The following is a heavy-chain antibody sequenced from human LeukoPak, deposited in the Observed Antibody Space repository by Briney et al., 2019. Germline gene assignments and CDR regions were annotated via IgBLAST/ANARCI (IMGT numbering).Heavy chain of an antibody. V-gene: IGHV4-59*08. CDR2: IYYTGIT. CDR1: GASINSHY. J-gene: IGHJ4*02. CDR3: ASLGGTYDY. D-gene: IGHD1-26*01. Sequence: PSETLSLTCTVSGASINSHYWSWLRQPPGKGLEWFGYIYYTGITNFSPSLKSRVAISIDASKNQLSLKLISVTAAHTAVYYCASLGGTYDYWGQGALVTVSS.